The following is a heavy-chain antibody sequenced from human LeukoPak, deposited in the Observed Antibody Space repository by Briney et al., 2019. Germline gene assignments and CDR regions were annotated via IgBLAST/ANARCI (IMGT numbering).Heavy chain of an antibody. CDR1: GFTFSSYT. V-gene: IGHV3-74*01. CDR3: ARVDSVAGNWYFDL. J-gene: IGHJ2*01. Sequence: PGGSLRLSCAASGFTFSSYTMNWVRQAPGKGLVWVSRINSDGSSTSYADSVKGRFTISRDNAKNTLYLQMNSLRAEDTAVYYCARVDSVAGNWYFDLWGRGTLVTVSS. CDR2: INSDGSST. D-gene: IGHD6-19*01.